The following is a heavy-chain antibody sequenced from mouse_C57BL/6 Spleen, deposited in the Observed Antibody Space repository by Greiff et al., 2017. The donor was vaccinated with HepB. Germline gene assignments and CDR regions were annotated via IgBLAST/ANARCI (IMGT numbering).Heavy chain of an antibody. CDR1: GYTFTSYW. CDR3: ARAGDYDEKFWFAY. D-gene: IGHD2-4*01. CDR2: IHPNSGST. V-gene: IGHV1-64*01. Sequence: QVQLQQPGAELVKPGASVKLSCKASGYTFTSYWMHWVKQRPGQGLEWIGMIHPNSGSTNYNEKFKSKATLTVDKSSSTAYMQLSSLTSEDSAVYYGARAGDYDEKFWFAYWGQGTLVTVSA. J-gene: IGHJ3*01.